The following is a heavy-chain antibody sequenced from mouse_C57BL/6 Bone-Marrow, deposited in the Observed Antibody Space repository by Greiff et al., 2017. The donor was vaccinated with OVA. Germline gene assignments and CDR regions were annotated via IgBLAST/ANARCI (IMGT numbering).Heavy chain of an antibody. D-gene: IGHD1-1*01. CDR3: ASYYVSRGDY. V-gene: IGHV1-64*01. J-gene: IGHJ2*01. CDR2: IHPNSGST. CDR1: GYTFTSYW. Sequence: QVQLKQPGAELVKPGASVKLSCKASGYTFTSYWMHWVKQRPGQGLEWIGMIHPNSGSTNYNEKFKSKATLTVDKSSSTAYMQLSSLTSEDSAVYYCASYYVSRGDYWGQGTTLTVSS.